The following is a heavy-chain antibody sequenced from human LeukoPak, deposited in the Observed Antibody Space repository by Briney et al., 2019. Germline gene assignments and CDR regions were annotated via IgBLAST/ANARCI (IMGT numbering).Heavy chain of an antibody. CDR3: ARAQQHPPLSDRYYYDSSGYYYGDY. CDR2: IYHSGST. J-gene: IGHJ4*02. V-gene: IGHV4-38-2*02. Sequence: SETLSLTCTVSGYSISSGYYWGWIRQPPGKGLEWIGSIYHSGSTYYNPSLKSRVTISVDTSKNQFSLKLSSVTAADTAVYYCARAQQHPPLSDRYYYDSSGYYYGDYWGQGTLVTVSS. D-gene: IGHD3-22*01. CDR1: GYSISSGYY.